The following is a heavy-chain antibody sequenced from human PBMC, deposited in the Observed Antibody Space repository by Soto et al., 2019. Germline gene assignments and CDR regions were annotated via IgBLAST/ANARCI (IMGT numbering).Heavy chain of an antibody. V-gene: IGHV5-10-1*01. CDR1: GYTFTSYW. CDR2: IDPSDSYT. CDR3: ARRPMVSYYYGMDV. J-gene: IGHJ6*02. D-gene: IGHD3-10*01. Sequence: GESLKISCEGSGYTFTSYWITWVRQMSGKGLEWMGRIDPSDSYTNYSPSFQGHVTISADKSISTAYLQWSSLKASDTAMYYCARRPMVSYYYGMDVWGQGATVTVSS.